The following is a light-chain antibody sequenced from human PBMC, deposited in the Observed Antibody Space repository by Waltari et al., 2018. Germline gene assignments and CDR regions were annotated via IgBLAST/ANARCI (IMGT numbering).Light chain of an antibody. Sequence: EVVLTQSPATLSLSPGERATLSCRASQSVSVNLAWYQQRPGQAPRLLIYSASTRVTGIPARFSGSGSGTEFTLTISSLESEDFAVYYCQQSHNWPPLTFGGGTKVEIK. CDR3: QQSHNWPPLT. V-gene: IGKV3-15*01. CDR1: QSVSVN. J-gene: IGKJ4*01. CDR2: SAS.